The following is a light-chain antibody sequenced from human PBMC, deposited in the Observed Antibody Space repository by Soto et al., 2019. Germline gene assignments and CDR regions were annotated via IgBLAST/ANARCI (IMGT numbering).Light chain of an antibody. CDR1: SSDVGDYDY. V-gene: IGLV2-14*01. Sequence: ALTQPASVSGSPGQSITISCTGTSSDVGDYDYVSWYQQQPGKAPQLMIYDVSDRPSGVPNRFSGSKSGNTASLTISGLQAEDEADYYCSSYTGTSTLVFGGGTKLTVL. CDR2: DVS. CDR3: SSYTGTSTLV. J-gene: IGLJ2*01.